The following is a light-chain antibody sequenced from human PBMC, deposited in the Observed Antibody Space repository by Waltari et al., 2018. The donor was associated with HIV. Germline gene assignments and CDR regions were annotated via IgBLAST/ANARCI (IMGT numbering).Light chain of an antibody. CDR2: DVS. CDR1: SSDVGGYNY. CDR3: SSYTSSSTNV. V-gene: IGLV2-14*03. J-gene: IGLJ1*01. Sequence: QSALTQPASVSGSPGHSIPISCTGPSSDVGGYNYVSWYQQHPGKVPKLMIYDVSNRPSGVSNRFSGSKSGNTASLTISGLQAEDEADYYCSSYTSSSTNVFGTGTKVTVL.